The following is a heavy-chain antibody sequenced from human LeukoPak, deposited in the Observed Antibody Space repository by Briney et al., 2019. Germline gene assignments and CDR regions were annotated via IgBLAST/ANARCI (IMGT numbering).Heavy chain of an antibody. D-gene: IGHD4-23*01. CDR3: VREGNQVLTKNFDF. CDR2: INPHSGVT. Sequence: ASVKVSCKTSGFTFTDYYIHWVRLAPGQGLEWMGYINPHSGVTSFPQRFRGRVTLTTDTSISAAYMDLSSLTSGDTAIYYCVREGNQVLTKNFDFWGQGALVTVSS. J-gene: IGHJ4*02. V-gene: IGHV1-2*02. CDR1: GFTFTDYY.